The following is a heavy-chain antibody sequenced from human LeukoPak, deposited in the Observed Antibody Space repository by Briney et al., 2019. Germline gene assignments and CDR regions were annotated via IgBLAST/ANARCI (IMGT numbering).Heavy chain of an antibody. J-gene: IGHJ6*02. Sequence: ASVKVSCKASGGTFSSYAISWVRQAPGQGLAWMGRIIPILGIANYAQKFQGRVTITADKSTSTAYMELSSLRSEDTAVYYCARISKSNYYGMDVWGQGTTVTVSS. CDR2: IIPILGIA. CDR3: ARISKSNYYGMDV. CDR1: GGTFSSYA. V-gene: IGHV1-69*04.